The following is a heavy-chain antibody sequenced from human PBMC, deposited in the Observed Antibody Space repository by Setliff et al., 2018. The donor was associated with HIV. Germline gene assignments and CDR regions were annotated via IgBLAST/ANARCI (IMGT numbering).Heavy chain of an antibody. CDR1: GGSISGSSYY. CDR2: VYHSGST. Sequence: SETLSLTCSVSGGSISGSSYYWGWIRQPPGKGLEWIGSVYHSGSTYYNPSLKSRVTISVDKSKNQFSVKLRSVTAADTAVYYCARDMTNYYDRSGSFGWYAPWGQGTPVTVSS. J-gene: IGHJ5*02. D-gene: IGHD3-22*01. CDR3: ARDMTNYYDRSGSFGWYAP. V-gene: IGHV4-39*07.